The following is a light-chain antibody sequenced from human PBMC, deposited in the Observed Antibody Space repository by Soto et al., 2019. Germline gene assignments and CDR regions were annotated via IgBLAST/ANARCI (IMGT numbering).Light chain of an antibody. CDR2: GAS. J-gene: IGKJ1*01. Sequence: EIVLTQSPGTLSLSPGERATLSCRASQSVSIRYLAWYQQKPGQAPRLLISGASTRATGIPDRFSGSGSGTDFTLTISSLEPEDFAVYYCQEYGTSPRTFGQGTNVEIK. CDR3: QEYGTSPRT. CDR1: QSVSIRY. V-gene: IGKV3-20*01.